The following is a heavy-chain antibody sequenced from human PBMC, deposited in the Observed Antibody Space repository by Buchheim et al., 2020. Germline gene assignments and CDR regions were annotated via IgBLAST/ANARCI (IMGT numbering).Heavy chain of an antibody. CDR2: ISGRGGST. CDR1: GFTFSSYA. D-gene: IGHD3-3*01. CDR3: AKPPVRFLEWDDNWFDP. Sequence: EVQLLESGGGLVHPGGSLRLSCAASGFTFSSYAMSWVRQAPGKGLEWVSAISGRGGSTYYGDCVKGRLTIYRDNSKNTLYLQMNSLRAEDTAVYYCAKPPVRFLEWDDNWFDPWGQGTL. V-gene: IGHV3-23*01. J-gene: IGHJ5*02.